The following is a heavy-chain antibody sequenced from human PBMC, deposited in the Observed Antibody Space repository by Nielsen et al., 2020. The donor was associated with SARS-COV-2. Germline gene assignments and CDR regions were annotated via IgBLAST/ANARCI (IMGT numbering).Heavy chain of an antibody. CDR2: ISYDGSNK. CDR3: AKGGIAVAGTWYFDL. J-gene: IGHJ2*01. V-gene: IGHV3-30*18. Sequence: WIRQPPGKGLEWVAVISYDGSNKYYADSVKGRFTISRDNSKNTLYLQMNSLRAEDAAVYYCAKGGIAVAGTWYFDLWGRGTLVTVSS. D-gene: IGHD6-19*01.